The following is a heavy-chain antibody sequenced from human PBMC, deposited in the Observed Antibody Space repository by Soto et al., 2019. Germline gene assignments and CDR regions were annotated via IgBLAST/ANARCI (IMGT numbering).Heavy chain of an antibody. Sequence: LRLSCAASGFTFSSYAMHWVRQAPGKGLEWVAVISYDGSNKYYADSVKGRFTISRDNSKNTLYLQMNSLRAEDTAVYYCARDRQRGFDYWGQGTLVTVSS. CDR1: GFTFSSYA. CDR3: ARDRQRGFDY. J-gene: IGHJ4*02. CDR2: ISYDGSNK. D-gene: IGHD3-10*01. V-gene: IGHV3-30-3*01.